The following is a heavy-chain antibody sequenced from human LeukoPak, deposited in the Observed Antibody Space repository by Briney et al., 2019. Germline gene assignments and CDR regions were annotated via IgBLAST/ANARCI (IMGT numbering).Heavy chain of an antibody. V-gene: IGHV4-38-2*02. CDR3: ARVTGYDWESSYDY. D-gene: IGHD5-12*01. J-gene: IGHJ4*02. CDR1: GYSISSGSY. CDR2: IFHSGST. Sequence: SETLSLTCSVSGYSISSGSYWGWIRQPPEKGLEWIGTIFHSGSTYYNPSLKSRVTISVDTSKNQFSLKLSSVTAADTAVYYCARVTGYDWESSYDYWGQGTLVTVSS.